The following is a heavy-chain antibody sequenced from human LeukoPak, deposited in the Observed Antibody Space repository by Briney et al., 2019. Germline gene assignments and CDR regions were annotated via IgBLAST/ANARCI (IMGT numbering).Heavy chain of an antibody. CDR1: GGTFSSYA. V-gene: IGHV1-69*13. J-gene: IGHJ4*02. CDR2: IIPIFGTA. CDR3: ARGWGLVHPQYYFDY. Sequence: SVKVSCKASGGTFSSYAISWVRQAPGQGLEWMGGIIPIFGTANYAQKFQGRVTITADESTSTAYMELSSLRSEDTAVYYCARGWGLVHPQYYFDYWGQGTLVTVSS. D-gene: IGHD7-27*01.